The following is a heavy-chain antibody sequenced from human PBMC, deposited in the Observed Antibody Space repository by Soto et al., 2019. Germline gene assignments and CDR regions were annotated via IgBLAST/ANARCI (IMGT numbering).Heavy chain of an antibody. Sequence: ASVKVSCKASGYTFTSYYMHWVRQAPGQGLEWMGIINPSGGSTSYAQKFQGRVTMTRDTSTSTAYMELSSLRSDDTAVYYCARVRDIVATIYAFDIRGQGTMVTVSS. J-gene: IGHJ3*02. D-gene: IGHD5-12*01. V-gene: IGHV1-46*01. CDR1: GYTFTSYY. CDR3: ARVRDIVATIYAFDI. CDR2: INPSGGST.